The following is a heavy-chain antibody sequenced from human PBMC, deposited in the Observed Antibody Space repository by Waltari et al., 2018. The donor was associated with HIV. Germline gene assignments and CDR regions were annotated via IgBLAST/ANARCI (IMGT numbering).Heavy chain of an antibody. CDR3: ARFTRQLGWFDP. V-gene: IGHV4-39*01. D-gene: IGHD6-13*01. J-gene: IGHJ5*02. Sequence: QLQLQESGPGLVKPSETLSLHCTVACDSISSTSYYWGLIRQPPGKGLEWIGSIYYSGSTYYNPSLKSRVTISVDTSKNQFSLKLSSVNAADTAVYYCARFTRQLGWFDPWGQGTLVTVSS. CDR1: CDSISSTSYY. CDR2: IYYSGST.